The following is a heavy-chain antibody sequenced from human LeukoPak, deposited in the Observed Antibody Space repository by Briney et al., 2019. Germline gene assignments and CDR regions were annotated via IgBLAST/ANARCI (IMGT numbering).Heavy chain of an antibody. J-gene: IGHJ5*02. Sequence: ASVKVSCKASGYTFTSYYMHWVRQAPGQGLEWMGIINPSGGSTSYAQKLQGRVTMTTDTSTSTAYMELRSLRSDDTAVYYCARDLPRITMIVVVTGPQYNWFDPWGQGTLVTVSS. D-gene: IGHD3-22*01. CDR3: ARDLPRITMIVVVTGPQYNWFDP. CDR1: GYTFTSYY. V-gene: IGHV1-46*01. CDR2: INPSGGST.